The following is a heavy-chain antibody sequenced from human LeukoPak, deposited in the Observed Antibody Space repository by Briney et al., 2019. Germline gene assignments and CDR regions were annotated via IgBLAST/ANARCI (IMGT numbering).Heavy chain of an antibody. V-gene: IGHV4-4*07. CDR3: ASMSQPSVSFDL. CDR2: FHITGST. D-gene: IGHD3-10*01. J-gene: IGHJ4*02. Sequence: PSETLSLTCTVSGDSISSYYWSWIRQPAGRGLEWIGRFHITGSTTYNPSLKSRVSISVDTSRNQFSPKLRSVTAADTAVYYCASMSQPSVSFDLWGQGTLVTVSS. CDR1: GDSISSYY.